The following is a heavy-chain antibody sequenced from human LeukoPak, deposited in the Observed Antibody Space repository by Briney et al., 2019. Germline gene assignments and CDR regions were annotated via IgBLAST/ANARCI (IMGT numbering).Heavy chain of an antibody. Sequence: SESLSLTCAVSVYSIISGYYWVWIRQPPGKGREGIGNIYHSGSTYYHPSLKTRVSMSVDTSKNQFSLRLSSVTAADTAMYYCTTTSGCSSASCPPGVLDYWGQGTLVTVSS. J-gene: IGHJ4*02. D-gene: IGHD2-2*01. CDR1: VYSIISGYY. CDR2: IYHSGST. V-gene: IGHV4-38-2*01. CDR3: TTTSGCSSASCPPGVLDY.